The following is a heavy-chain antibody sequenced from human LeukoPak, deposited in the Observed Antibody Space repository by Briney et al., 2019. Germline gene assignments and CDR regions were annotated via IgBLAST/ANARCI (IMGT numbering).Heavy chain of an antibody. D-gene: IGHD6-19*01. J-gene: IGHJ4*02. Sequence: AGGSLRLSCAASGFTFSSYSMNWVRQAPGKGLEWVSSISSSSSYIYYADSVKGRFTISRDDAKNSLYLQMNSLRAEDTAVYYCARDNRGSGWSTFDYWGQGTLVTVSS. CDR1: GFTFSSYS. CDR2: ISSSSSYI. CDR3: ARDNRGSGWSTFDY. V-gene: IGHV3-21*01.